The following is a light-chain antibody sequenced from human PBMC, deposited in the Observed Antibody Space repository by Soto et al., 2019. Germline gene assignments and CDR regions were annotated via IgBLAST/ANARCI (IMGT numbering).Light chain of an antibody. Sequence: QSVLTQPPSASGTAGQRVTISCSGSNSNIGSNTVNWYQQLPGTAPKLLIYGNNQRPSGVPDRFSGSESGTSASLAISGLQPEDEADYYCAAWDDSLNGYVFGTGTKLTVL. CDR2: GNN. J-gene: IGLJ1*01. V-gene: IGLV1-44*01. CDR1: NSNIGSNT. CDR3: AAWDDSLNGYV.